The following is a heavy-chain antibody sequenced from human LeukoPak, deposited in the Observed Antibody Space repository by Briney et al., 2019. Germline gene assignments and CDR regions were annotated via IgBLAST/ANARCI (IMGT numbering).Heavy chain of an antibody. J-gene: IGHJ4*02. CDR1: GFTFSSYA. CDR2: ISGSGGST. CDR3: AEVFLYSSSWGWYYFDY. D-gene: IGHD6-13*01. V-gene: IGHV3-23*01. Sequence: GGSLRLSCAASGFTFSSYAMSWVRQAPGKGLEWVSAISGSGGSTYYADSVKGRFTISRDNSKNTLYLQMNSLRAEDTAVYYCAEVFLYSSSWGWYYFDYWGQGTLVTVSS.